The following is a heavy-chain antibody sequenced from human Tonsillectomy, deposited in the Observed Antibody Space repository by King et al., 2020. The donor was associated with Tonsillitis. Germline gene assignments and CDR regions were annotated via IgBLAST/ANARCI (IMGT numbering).Heavy chain of an antibody. D-gene: IGHD1-26*01. Sequence: QAQLVQSGAEVKKPGASVKVSCKASGYTFTGYSMHWVRQAPGQGVEWMGWITPNSGDTNYAQKFKGWVTMTRDTSISTAYMELGRLRSDDTAVYYCARADSGSYFVDIWGQGTMVTVSS. J-gene: IGHJ3*02. V-gene: IGHV1-2*04. CDR1: GYTFTGYS. CDR3: ARADSGSYFVDI. CDR2: ITPNSGDT.